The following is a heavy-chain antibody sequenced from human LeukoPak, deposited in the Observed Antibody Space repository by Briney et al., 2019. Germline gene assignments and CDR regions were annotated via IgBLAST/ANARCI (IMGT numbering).Heavy chain of an antibody. CDR3: ARFQSGSYSELDY. CDR2: ISSSSSYI. V-gene: IGHV3-21*01. CDR1: GFTFSSYS. D-gene: IGHD1-26*01. J-gene: IGHJ4*02. Sequence: PGGSLRHSCAASGFTFSSYSMNWVRQAPGKGLEWVSSISSSSSYIYYADSVKGRFTISRDNAKNSLYLQMNSLRAEDTAVYYCARFQSGSYSELDYWGQGTLVTVSS.